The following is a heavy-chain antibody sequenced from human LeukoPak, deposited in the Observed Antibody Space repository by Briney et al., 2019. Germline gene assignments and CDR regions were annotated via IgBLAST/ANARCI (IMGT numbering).Heavy chain of an antibody. Sequence: SETLSLTCAVYGGSFSGYYWSWIRQPPGKGLEWIGEINHSGSTNYNPSLKSRVTISVDTSKNQFSLKLSSVTAADTAVYYCARGKTYSSLRLDAFDIWGQGTIVTVSS. CDR2: INHSGST. CDR1: GGSFSGYY. V-gene: IGHV4-34*01. J-gene: IGHJ3*02. D-gene: IGHD6-6*01. CDR3: ARGKTYSSLRLDAFDI.